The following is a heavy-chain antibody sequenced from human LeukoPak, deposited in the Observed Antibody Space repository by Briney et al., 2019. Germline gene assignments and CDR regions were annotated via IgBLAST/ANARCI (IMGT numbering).Heavy chain of an antibody. CDR3: ARGGYYYDSSGYYSIDY. D-gene: IGHD3-22*01. J-gene: IGHJ4*02. CDR1: GGTFSSYA. CDR2: IIPIFGTA. Sequence: ASVKVSCKASGGTFSSYAISWVRQAPGQGLEWMGGIIPIFGTANYAQKFQGRVTITADEFTSTAYMELSSLRSEDTAVYYCARGGYYYDSSGYYSIDYWGQGTLVTVSS. V-gene: IGHV1-69*13.